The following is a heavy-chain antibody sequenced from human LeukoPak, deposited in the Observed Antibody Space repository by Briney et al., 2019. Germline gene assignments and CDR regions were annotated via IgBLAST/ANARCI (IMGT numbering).Heavy chain of an antibody. Sequence: MASETLSLTCAVSGGSISSSNWWSWVRQPPGKGLEWIGEIYHSGSTNYNPSLKSRVTISVDKSKNQFSLKLSSVTAADTAVYYCARDLASCAGDCYSDGFDYWGQGALVTVSS. J-gene: IGHJ4*02. CDR2: IYHSGST. V-gene: IGHV4-4*02. CDR1: GGSISSSNW. D-gene: IGHD2-21*02. CDR3: ARDLASCAGDCYSDGFDY.